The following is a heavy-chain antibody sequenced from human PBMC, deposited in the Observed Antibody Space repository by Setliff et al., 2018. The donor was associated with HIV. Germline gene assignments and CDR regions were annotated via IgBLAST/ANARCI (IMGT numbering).Heavy chain of an antibody. CDR2: ILPFFDTA. J-gene: IGHJ5*02. V-gene: IGHV1-69*05. D-gene: IGHD3-22*01. Sequence: SVKVSCKVSGGTFTRNCISWVRQAPGQGLEWMGGILPFFDTANYAQKFQGRVTITRDTSASTAYMELSSLRSEDMAVYYCARERDSTGYQFDPWGQGTLVTVSS. CDR1: GGTFTRNC. CDR3: ARERDSTGYQFDP.